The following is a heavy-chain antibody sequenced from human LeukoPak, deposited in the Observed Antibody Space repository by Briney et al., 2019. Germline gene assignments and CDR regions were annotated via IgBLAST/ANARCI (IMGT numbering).Heavy chain of an antibody. CDR1: GGSISSYY. CDR3: ARHSTASGYLNYFDY. CDR2: IYYSGST. Sequence: SETLSLTCTVSGGSISSYYWSWIRQPPGKGLEWIGYIYYSGSTNYNPSLKSRVTISVDTSENQFSLKLSSVTAADTAVYYCARHSTASGYLNYFDYWGQGTLVTVSS. D-gene: IGHD1-1*01. V-gene: IGHV4-59*08. J-gene: IGHJ4*02.